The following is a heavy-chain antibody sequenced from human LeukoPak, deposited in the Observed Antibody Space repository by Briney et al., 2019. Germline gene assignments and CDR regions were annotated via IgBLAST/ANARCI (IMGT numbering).Heavy chain of an antibody. V-gene: IGHV3-30*18. D-gene: IGHD3-10*01. CDR3: AKDSCATAFGSGLYYYYGMDV. CDR2: ISYDGSNK. J-gene: IGHJ6*02. Sequence: PGGSLRLSCAASGFTFSSYGMHWVRQAPGKGLEWVAVISYDGSNKYYADSVKGRFTISRDNSKNTLYLQMNSLRAEDTAVYYCAKDSCATAFGSGLYYYYGMDVWGQGTTVTVSS. CDR1: GFTFSSYG.